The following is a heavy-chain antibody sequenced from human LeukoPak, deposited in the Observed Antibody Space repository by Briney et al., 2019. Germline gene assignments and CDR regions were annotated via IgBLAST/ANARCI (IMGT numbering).Heavy chain of an antibody. J-gene: IGHJ4*02. Sequence: GSLRLSCAASGFTVSNNYMSWVRQAPGKGLEWVSLIYSGGSTYYADSVKGRFTISRDNSKNTLYLQMNSLRAEDTAVYYWASYSSLDYWGQGTLVTVSS. CDR2: IYSGGST. CDR1: GFTVSNNY. D-gene: IGHD3-22*01. CDR3: ASYSSLDY. V-gene: IGHV3-53*01.